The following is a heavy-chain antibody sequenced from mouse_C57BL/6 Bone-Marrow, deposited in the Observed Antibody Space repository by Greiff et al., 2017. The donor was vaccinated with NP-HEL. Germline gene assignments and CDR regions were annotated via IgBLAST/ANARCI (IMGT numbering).Heavy chain of an antibody. Sequence: EVQLQQSVAELVRPGASVKLSCTASGFNIKNTYMHWVKQRPEQGLEWIGRIDPANGNTKYAPKFQGKATITADTSSNTAYLQLSSLTSEDTAIYYCARSTRYDGYRGYYFDYWGQGTTLTVSS. V-gene: IGHV14-3*01. CDR1: GFNIKNTY. D-gene: IGHD2-3*01. J-gene: IGHJ2*01. CDR2: IDPANGNT. CDR3: ARSTRYDGYRGYYFDY.